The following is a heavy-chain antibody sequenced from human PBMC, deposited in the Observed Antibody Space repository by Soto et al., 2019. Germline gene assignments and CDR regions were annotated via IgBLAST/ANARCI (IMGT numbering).Heavy chain of an antibody. J-gene: IGHJ4*02. D-gene: IGHD2-2*01. CDR3: ALRRVAYADF. V-gene: IGHV3-53*01. CDR1: EFTVTNNE. CDR2: LYSGGNT. Sequence: GGSLRLSCAASEFTVTNNEMSWVRQAPGKGLEWVSILYSGGNTYYADSVEGRFTISRDGSKNTLYLHMNSLRAEDTAVYCCALRRVAYADFWGQGTRVTVSS.